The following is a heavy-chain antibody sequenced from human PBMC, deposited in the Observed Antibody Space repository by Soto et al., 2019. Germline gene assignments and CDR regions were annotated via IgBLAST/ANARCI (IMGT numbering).Heavy chain of an antibody. Sequence: QVQLVESGGGVVQPGRSLRLSCVASGFSFNNYGMHWVRQAPGKGLEWVAFVWHDGSNKGYADSVKGRFTISRANSKTPLTLPMNRLRVEDTAVYSCTRAAIRGELLDFWGQGTQVTVSS. CDR3: TRAAIRGELLDF. V-gene: IGHV3-33*01. J-gene: IGHJ1*01. CDR2: VWHDGSNK. CDR1: GFSFNNYG. D-gene: IGHD1-26*01.